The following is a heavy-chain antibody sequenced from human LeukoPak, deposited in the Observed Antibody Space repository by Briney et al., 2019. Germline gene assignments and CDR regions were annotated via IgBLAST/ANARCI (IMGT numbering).Heavy chain of an antibody. Sequence: TGGSLRLSCAACGFTFSSYWMSWVRQAPGKGLEWVANIKQDGSEKYYVDSVKGRFTISRDNAKNSLYLQMNSLRAEDTAVYYCAREHLDEVFAFDYWGQGTLVTVSS. CDR2: IKQDGSEK. D-gene: IGHD1-14*01. CDR1: GFTFSSYW. V-gene: IGHV3-7*01. J-gene: IGHJ4*02. CDR3: AREHLDEVFAFDY.